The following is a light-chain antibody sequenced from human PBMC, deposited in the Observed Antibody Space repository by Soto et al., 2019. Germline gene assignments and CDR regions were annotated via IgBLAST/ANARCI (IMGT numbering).Light chain of an antibody. Sequence: EIVMTQSPATLSVSPGERATLSCRASQSINSHYLAWYQQRVGQAPRLLIHSTSSRATGIPDRFSGSESGTDFTLTISRLEPEDFAVYYCQQYGSSPWTFGQGTKVDIK. CDR3: QQYGSSPWT. CDR1: QSINSHY. J-gene: IGKJ1*01. V-gene: IGKV3-20*01. CDR2: STS.